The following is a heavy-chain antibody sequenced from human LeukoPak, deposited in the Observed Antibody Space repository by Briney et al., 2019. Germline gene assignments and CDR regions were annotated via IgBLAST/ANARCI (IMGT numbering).Heavy chain of an antibody. CDR2: INTNTGNP. V-gene: IGHV7-4-1*02. Sequence: ASVKVSCKASGYTFTSYAMNWVRQAPGQGLEWMGWINTNTGNPTYAQGFTGRFVFSLDTSVSTAYLQISSLKAEDTAVYYCARGSNVLLWFGEDVDNWFDPWGQGTLVTVSS. D-gene: IGHD3-10*01. CDR1: GYTFTSYA. J-gene: IGHJ5*02. CDR3: ARGSNVLLWFGEDVDNWFDP.